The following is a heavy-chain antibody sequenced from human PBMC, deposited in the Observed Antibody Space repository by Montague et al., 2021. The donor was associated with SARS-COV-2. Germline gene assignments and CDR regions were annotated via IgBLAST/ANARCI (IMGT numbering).Heavy chain of an antibody. Sequence: SETLSLTCTVSGGSISRFYWSWIRQTPGKALEWIGYIFYSGSTNYNPSLNSRVTISVDTSKNQFSLKLTSVTAADTAVYFCARESVSYLAGTQYFDLWGRGTLVTVSS. V-gene: IGHV4-59*01. CDR3: ARESVSYLAGTQYFDL. J-gene: IGHJ2*01. CDR1: GGSISRFY. D-gene: IGHD7-27*01. CDR2: IFYSGST.